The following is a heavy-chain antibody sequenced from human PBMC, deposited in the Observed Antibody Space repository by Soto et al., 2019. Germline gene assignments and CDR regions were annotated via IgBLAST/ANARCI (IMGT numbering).Heavy chain of an antibody. CDR1: GYTFTSYD. CDR3: ATKSPYDFWSGYQLPRYYYYYYMDV. J-gene: IGHJ6*03. D-gene: IGHD3-3*01. CDR2: MNPNSGNT. Sequence: ASVKVSCKASGYTFTSYDINWVRQATGQGLEWMGWMNPNSGNTGYAQKFQGRVTMTKNTSISTAYMELSSLRSEDTAVYYCATKSPYDFWSGYQLPRYYYYYYMDVWGKGTTVTVSS. V-gene: IGHV1-8*01.